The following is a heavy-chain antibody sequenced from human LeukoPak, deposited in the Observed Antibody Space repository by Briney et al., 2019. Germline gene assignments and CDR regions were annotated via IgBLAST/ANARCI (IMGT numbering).Heavy chain of an antibody. J-gene: IGHJ5*02. Sequence: GASVKVSCKASGYTFTSYAMNWVRQAPGQGLEWMGWINTITGNPTYAQGFTGRFVFSLDTSVSTAYLQISSLKAEDTAVYYCARDFSLRYFDWFLGEWFDPWGQGTLVTVSS. D-gene: IGHD3-9*01. V-gene: IGHV7-4-1*02. CDR2: INTITGNP. CDR1: GYTFTSYA. CDR3: ARDFSLRYFDWFLGEWFDP.